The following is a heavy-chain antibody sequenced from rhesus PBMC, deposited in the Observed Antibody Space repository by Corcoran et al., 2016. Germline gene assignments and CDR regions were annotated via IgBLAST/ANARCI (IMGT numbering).Heavy chain of an antibody. Sequence: QVQLQESGPGLVKPSETLSLTCAASGGSISSSNWWGRIGRSPGKGLKGIGYIYGGSGSTSYNPSPKSRVTSSTDTSKNQFSLKLSSVTAADTAVYYCARRLATVTLSYFDYWGQGVLVTVSS. V-gene: IGHV4-65*01. D-gene: IGHD5-36*02. CDR2: IYGGSGST. CDR3: ARRLATVTLSYFDY. J-gene: IGHJ4*01. CDR1: GGSISSSNW.